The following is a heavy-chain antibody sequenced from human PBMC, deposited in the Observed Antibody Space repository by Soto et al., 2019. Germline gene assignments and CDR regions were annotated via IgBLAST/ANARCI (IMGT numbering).Heavy chain of an antibody. Sequence: GGSLRLSCAASGFTFSSYDMHWVRQATGKGLEWVSAIGTAGDTYYPGSVKGRFTISRENAKNSLYLQMNSLRARDTAVYYCARDRSGWYFDLWGRGTLVTVSS. CDR2: IGTAGDT. V-gene: IGHV3-13*01. D-gene: IGHD2-15*01. CDR1: GFTFSSYD. CDR3: ARDRSGWYFDL. J-gene: IGHJ2*01.